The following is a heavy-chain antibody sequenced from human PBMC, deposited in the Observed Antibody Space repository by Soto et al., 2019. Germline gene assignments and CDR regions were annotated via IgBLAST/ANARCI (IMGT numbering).Heavy chain of an antibody. J-gene: IGHJ1*01. CDR3: ARGHDSSHSVYFHY. Sequence: SETLSLTCTVSGGSISSGGYYWSWIRQHPGKGLEWIGDIYYSGGTYYNPSLKSRVTISVDTSKNQFSLKLTSVSAADTAVYFCARGHDSSHSVYFHYWGPGTLVTVSS. CDR1: GGSISSGGYY. CDR2: IYYSGGT. V-gene: IGHV4-31*03. D-gene: IGHD3-22*01.